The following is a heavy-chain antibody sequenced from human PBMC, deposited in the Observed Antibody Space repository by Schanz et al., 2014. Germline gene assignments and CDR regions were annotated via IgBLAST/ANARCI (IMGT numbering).Heavy chain of an antibody. CDR2: ISNDGSIK. J-gene: IGHJ4*02. CDR1: GFTVSSDH. Sequence: VQLVESGGGFVQPGGSLGLSCVVSGFTVSSDHMSWVRQAPGKGLEWVALISNDGSIKYYADSVEGRFTISRDNSRNTLYLQMNSLRTEDTAVYYCARPRFDYGEVDYWGQGTLVTVSS. V-gene: IGHV3-30*19. CDR3: ARPRFDYGEVDY. D-gene: IGHD4-17*01.